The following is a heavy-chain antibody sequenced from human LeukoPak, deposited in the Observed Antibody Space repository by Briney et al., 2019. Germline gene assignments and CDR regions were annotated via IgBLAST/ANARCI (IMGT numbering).Heavy chain of an antibody. CDR1: GFTFSDYY. Sequence: GGSLRLSCAASGFTFSDYYMSWIRQAPGKGLEWVSYIGSTTYYADSVKGRFTISRDNAKNSLYLQMNSLGAEDTAVYYCARDRGIVGTTGYYYMDVWGKGTTVTVSS. J-gene: IGHJ6*03. D-gene: IGHD1-26*01. V-gene: IGHV3-11*04. CDR3: ARDRGIVGTTGYYYMDV. CDR2: IGSTT.